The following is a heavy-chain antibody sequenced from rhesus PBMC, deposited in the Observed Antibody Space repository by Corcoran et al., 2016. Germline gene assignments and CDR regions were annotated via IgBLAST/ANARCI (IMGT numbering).Heavy chain of an antibody. D-gene: IGHD6S26*01. CDR2: ISGSSGST. Sequence: KESGPALVKPTQTLTLTCTFSGFSLTTSGMGEGWLRQPPGKGLEWIGYISGSSGSTYYNPSLKSRVTMSTDTSKNQFSLQLSSVTAADTAVYYCARDQSTGWSIGYWGQGVLVTVSS. J-gene: IGHJ4*01. CDR3: ARDQSTGWSIGY. CDR1: GFSLTTSGMG. V-gene: IGHV4-127*01.